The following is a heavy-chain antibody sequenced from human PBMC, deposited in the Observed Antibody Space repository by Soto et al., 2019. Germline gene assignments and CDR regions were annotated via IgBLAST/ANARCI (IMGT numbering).Heavy chain of an antibody. V-gene: IGHV4-34*01. J-gene: IGHJ4*02. D-gene: IGHD6-19*01. CDR2: INHSGST. CDR3: ARRAVAGTRRFDY. CDR1: GGSFSGYY. Sequence: ETLSLTCAVYGGSFSGYYWSWIRQPPGKGLEWIGEINHSGSTNYNPSLKSRVTISVDTSKNQFSLKLSSVTAADTAVYYCARRAVAGTRRFDYWGQGTLVTVSS.